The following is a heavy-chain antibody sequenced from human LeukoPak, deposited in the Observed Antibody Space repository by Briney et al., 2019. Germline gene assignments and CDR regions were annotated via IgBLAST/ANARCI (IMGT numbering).Heavy chain of an antibody. CDR1: GFIFSSYG. V-gene: IGHV3-30*02. Sequence: GGSLRLSCAASGFIFSSYGMYWVRQAPGKGPEWLSFIRYDGSSKYYADSVKGRFTISRDNSNNTLYLQMSSLRVEDTAVYYCVKERRYRSRWRLEYWGQGTLVTVSS. J-gene: IGHJ4*02. D-gene: IGHD6-13*01. CDR3: VKERRYRSRWRLEY. CDR2: IRYDGSSK.